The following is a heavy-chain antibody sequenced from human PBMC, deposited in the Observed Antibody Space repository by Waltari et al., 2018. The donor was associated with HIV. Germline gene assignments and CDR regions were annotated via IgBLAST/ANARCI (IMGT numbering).Heavy chain of an antibody. CDR1: GFTFSGSA. CDR3: GGIPGGY. V-gene: IGHV3-73*01. J-gene: IGHJ4*02. Sequence: EVQLVESGGGLVQPGGSLKLSCAASGFTFSGSAMHWVRQASGKGLEGVGRSGSKANSYATAYAASVKGRFTISRDDSKNTAYLQMNSLKTEDTAVYYCGGIPGGYWGQGTLVTVSS. D-gene: IGHD3-16*01. CDR2: SGSKANSYAT.